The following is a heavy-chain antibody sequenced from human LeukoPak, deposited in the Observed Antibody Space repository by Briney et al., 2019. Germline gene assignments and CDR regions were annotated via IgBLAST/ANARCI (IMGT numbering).Heavy chain of an antibody. V-gene: IGHV1-18*01. CDR2: ISAYNGNT. Sequence: GASVKVSCKGSGYPFSSYRITWVRQAPGQGLEGVGWISAYNGNTQYGQNVQGRVTMTTETSTSTPYMELRNLRSDDTAVYFCASGAYYPFDFWGQGTLVTVSS. CDR1: GYPFSSYR. CDR3: ASGAYYPFDF. J-gene: IGHJ4*02. D-gene: IGHD1-26*01.